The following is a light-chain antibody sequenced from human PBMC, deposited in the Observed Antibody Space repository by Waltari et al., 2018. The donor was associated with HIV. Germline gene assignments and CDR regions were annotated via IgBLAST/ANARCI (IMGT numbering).Light chain of an antibody. J-gene: IGLJ3*02. V-gene: IGLV2-18*02. CDR3: SSYTTSSSWV. CDR2: EVT. CDR1: SSDIGSYNR. Sequence: QSTLTQPPSVSGSLGQSVTIACSGTSSDIGSYNRVSWYQQPPGTAPKLIIYEVTNRPSGVAVRLSGSKSGNTASLTSSGLQAEDEADYYCSSYTTSSSWVFGGGTQLTVL.